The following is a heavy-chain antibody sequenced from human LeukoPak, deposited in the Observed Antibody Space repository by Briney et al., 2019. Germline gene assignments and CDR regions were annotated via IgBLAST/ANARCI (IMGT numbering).Heavy chain of an antibody. V-gene: IGHV3-66*01. CDR1: GFTVSSNY. Sequence: GGSLRLSCAASGFTVSSNYMTWVRQAPGKGLDWVSAIYSGRTTYYADSVKGRFTISRDDSKNTLYLQMHSLRAEDTAIYYCAELGITMIGGVWGKGTTVTISS. D-gene: IGHD3-10*02. CDR3: AELGITMIGGV. J-gene: IGHJ6*04. CDR2: IYSGRTT.